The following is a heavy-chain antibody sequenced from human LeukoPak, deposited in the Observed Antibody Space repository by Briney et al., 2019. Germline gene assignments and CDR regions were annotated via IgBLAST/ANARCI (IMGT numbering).Heavy chain of an antibody. CDR3: ARGRVSSSTWYSTYYYYFYMDV. J-gene: IGHJ6*03. V-gene: IGHV4-59*01. CDR2: VDHTGST. D-gene: IGHD1-1*01. Sequence: SETLSLTCRVSDDSITMYYWTWIRQPPGKGLEWIGYVDHTGSTNFNPSRNGRVRISREAATCLFSLRLRSVTAAGTAVYFCARGRVSSSTWYSTYYYYFYMDVWGKGTTVTVSS. CDR1: DDSITMYY.